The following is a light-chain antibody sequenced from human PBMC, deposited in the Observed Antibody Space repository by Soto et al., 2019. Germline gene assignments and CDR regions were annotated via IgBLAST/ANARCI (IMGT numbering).Light chain of an antibody. V-gene: IGKV1D-12*01. CDR2: SAS. CDR1: QAISTW. CDR3: QQANSFPRT. J-gene: IGKJ1*01. Sequence: DIQMTQSPSSVSASVEDRVTITCRASQAISTWLAWYQQNPGKAPKLLIYSASNLQSGVPSRFSGSGSGTDFTLTISSLQPEDFATYYCQQANSFPRTFGQGTKVEIK.